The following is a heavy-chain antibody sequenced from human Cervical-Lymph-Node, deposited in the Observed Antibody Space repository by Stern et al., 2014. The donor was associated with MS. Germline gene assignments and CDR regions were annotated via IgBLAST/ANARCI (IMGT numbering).Heavy chain of an antibody. CDR3: TRGLKGDY. J-gene: IGHJ4*02. Sequence: QVQLVQSGAEVKKPGASVKISCRASGYTFSNYDVNWVRQAAGQGLEWVGWMHPNSGNTGYAQKFQDRVIMTRNTSIGTVYMELSSLKSEDKAIYYCTRGLKGDYWGQGTLVTVSS. V-gene: IGHV1-8*01. CDR2: MHPNSGNT. CDR1: GYTFSNYD.